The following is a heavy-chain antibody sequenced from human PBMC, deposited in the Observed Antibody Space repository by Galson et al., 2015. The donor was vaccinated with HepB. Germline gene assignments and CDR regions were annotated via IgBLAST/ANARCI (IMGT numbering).Heavy chain of an antibody. V-gene: IGHV5-51*01. J-gene: IGHJ4*02. CDR2: IYPGDSDT. CDR1: GYSFTTYW. CDR3: ARHGGGRFCNGASCSLDY. D-gene: IGHD2-15*01. Sequence: QSGAEVKKPGESLKISCQGSGYSFTTYWIGWVRQMPGKGLEWMGAIYPGDSDTTYSPAFQGQVTISVDKSISTTYLQWNSLRASDAAIYYCARHGGGRFCNGASCSLDYWGQGTLVTVSS.